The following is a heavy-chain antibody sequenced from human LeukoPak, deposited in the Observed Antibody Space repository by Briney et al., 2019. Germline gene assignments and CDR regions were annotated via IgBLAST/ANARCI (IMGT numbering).Heavy chain of an antibody. CDR3: AKDTTTVAFVLQPPDY. CDR1: GFTFSSYW. D-gene: IGHD4-23*01. J-gene: IGHJ4*02. Sequence: GGSLRLSCAASGFTFSSYWMHWVRQAPGKGLEWVAVISYDGSNKYYADSVKGRFTISRDNSKNTLYLQMNSLRAEDTAVYYCAKDTTTVAFVLQPPDYWGQGTLVTVSS. CDR2: ISYDGSNK. V-gene: IGHV3-30*18.